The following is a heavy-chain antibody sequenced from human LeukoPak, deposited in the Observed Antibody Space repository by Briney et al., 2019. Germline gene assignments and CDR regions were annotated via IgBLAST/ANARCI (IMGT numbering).Heavy chain of an antibody. Sequence: GASVKVSCKVSGYTLTELSMHWVRQAPGKGLEWMGGFDPEDGETIYAQKFQGRVIMTEDTSTDTAYMELSSLRSEDTAVYYCATEGGGSNWFDPWGQGTLVTVSS. CDR1: GYTLTELS. V-gene: IGHV1-24*01. J-gene: IGHJ5*02. D-gene: IGHD4-23*01. CDR2: FDPEDGET. CDR3: ATEGGGSNWFDP.